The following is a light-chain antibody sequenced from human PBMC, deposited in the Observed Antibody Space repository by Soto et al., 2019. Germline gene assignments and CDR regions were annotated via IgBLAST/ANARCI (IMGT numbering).Light chain of an antibody. Sequence: QYVLTQPPSASGTPGQRVTISCSGSSSNIGSNTVNWYQQLPGTAPKLLIHSNNQRPSGVPDRFSGSKSGTSASLAISGLQSEDEADYYCAAWDDSLNGVVFGGGTKVTVL. V-gene: IGLV1-44*01. J-gene: IGLJ2*01. CDR2: SNN. CDR3: AAWDDSLNGVV. CDR1: SSNIGSNT.